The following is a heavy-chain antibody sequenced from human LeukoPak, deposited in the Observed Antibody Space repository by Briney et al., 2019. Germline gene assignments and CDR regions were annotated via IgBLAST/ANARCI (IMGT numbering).Heavy chain of an antibody. CDR3: ARVSDYYDAFDI. Sequence: GASVKVSCKAFGYTFTGYWMHWVRQAPGQGLEWMGWINPNSGGTNYAQKLQGRVTMTRDTSISTAYMELSRLRSDDTAVYYCARVSDYYDAFDIWGQGTMVTVSS. D-gene: IGHD3-10*01. J-gene: IGHJ3*02. CDR2: INPNSGGT. V-gene: IGHV1-2*02. CDR1: GYTFTGYW.